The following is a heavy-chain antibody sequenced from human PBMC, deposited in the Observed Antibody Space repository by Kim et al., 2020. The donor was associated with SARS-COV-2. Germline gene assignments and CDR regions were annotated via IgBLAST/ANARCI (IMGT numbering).Heavy chain of an antibody. CDR1: GFSFSTYN. D-gene: IGHD3-3*01. J-gene: IGHJ4*02. CDR3: ARDLWIRSGFKAFDY. V-gene: IGHV3-48*02. Sequence: GGSLRLSCAASGFSFSTYNMNWVRQAPGKGPEWISFIAGSANTYDPKYADSVKGRFTISRDNAKSSVYLQMSGLTDEDTAIYYCARDLWIRSGFKAFDYWGQGTLVTVSS. CDR2: IAGSANTYDP.